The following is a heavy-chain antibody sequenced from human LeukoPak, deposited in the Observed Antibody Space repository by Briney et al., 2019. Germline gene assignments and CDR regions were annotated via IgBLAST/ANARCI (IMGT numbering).Heavy chain of an antibody. Sequence: NPSETLSLTCTVSGGSISSSSYYWGWIRQPPGKGLEWIGSIYYSGSTNYNPSLKSRVTISVDTSKNQFSLKLSSVTAAGTAVYYCARDGGRDNYNFNAFDIWGQGTMVTVSS. CDR2: IYYSGST. CDR1: GGSISSSSYY. V-gene: IGHV4-39*07. D-gene: IGHD5-24*01. CDR3: ARDGGRDNYNFNAFDI. J-gene: IGHJ3*02.